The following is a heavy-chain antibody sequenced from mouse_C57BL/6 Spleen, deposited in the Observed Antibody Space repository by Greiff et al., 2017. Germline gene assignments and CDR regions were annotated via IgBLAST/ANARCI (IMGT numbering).Heavy chain of an antibody. CDR3: ARSGDGYSYAMDY. V-gene: IGHV1-69*01. CDR1: GYTFTSYW. J-gene: IGHJ4*01. Sequence: QVQLQQPGAELVMPGASVKLSCKASGYTFTSYWMHWVKQRPGQGLEWIGEIDPSDSYTNYNQKFKGKSTLTVDKSSSTAYMQLSSLTSEDSAVYYCARSGDGYSYAMDYWGQGTSVTVSS. CDR2: IDPSDSYT. D-gene: IGHD2-3*01.